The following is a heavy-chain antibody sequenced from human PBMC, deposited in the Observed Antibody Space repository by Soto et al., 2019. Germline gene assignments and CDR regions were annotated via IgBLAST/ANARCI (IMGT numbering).Heavy chain of an antibody. CDR3: ARTGYSYHYYGMDV. J-gene: IGHJ6*02. D-gene: IGHD5-18*01. CDR1: GGSISSYY. Sequence: ETLSLTCTVSGGSISSYYWSWIRQPPGKGLEWIGYIYYSGSTNYNPSLKSRVTISVDTSKNQFSLKLSSVTAADTAVYYCARTGYSYHYYGMDVWGQGTTVTVSS. CDR2: IYYSGST. V-gene: IGHV4-59*01.